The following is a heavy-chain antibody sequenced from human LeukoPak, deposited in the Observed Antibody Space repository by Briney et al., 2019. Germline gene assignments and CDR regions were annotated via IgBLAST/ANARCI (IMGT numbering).Heavy chain of an antibody. CDR2: IYYSGST. CDR3: ARGAAVAEQGQFDY. D-gene: IGHD6-19*01. J-gene: IGHJ4*02. CDR1: GGSISGSSYY. Sequence: SETLSLTCTVSGGSISGSSYYWGWIRQPPGKGLEWIGSIYYSGSTYYNPSLKSRVTISVDTSKNQFSLKLSSVTAADTAVYYCARGAAVAEQGQFDYWGQGTLVTVSS. V-gene: IGHV4-39*07.